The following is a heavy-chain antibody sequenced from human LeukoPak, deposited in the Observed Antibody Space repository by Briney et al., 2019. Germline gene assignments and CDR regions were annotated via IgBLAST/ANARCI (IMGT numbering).Heavy chain of an antibody. CDR3: ARVGSAAAGSYFFDF. V-gene: IGHV3-23*01. J-gene: IGHJ4*02. D-gene: IGHD6-13*01. Sequence: GGSLRLSCAASGFTLSSCAMSWVRQAPGRGLEWVSAIRDDGTWYADSVKGRFTISRDSSKNTLYLQMNSLRAEDTAVYYCARVGSAAAGSYFFDFWGQGTLVTVSS. CDR1: GFTLSSCA. CDR2: IRDDGT.